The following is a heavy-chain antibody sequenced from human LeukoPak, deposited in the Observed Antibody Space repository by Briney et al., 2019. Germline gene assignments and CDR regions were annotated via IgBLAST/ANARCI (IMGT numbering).Heavy chain of an antibody. Sequence: PSETLSLTCTVSGGSISSYYWSWIRQPPGKGPEWIGYIYYSGSTNYNPSLKSRVTISVDTSKNQFSLKLSSVTAADTAVYYCARVRAAVAPLVFDYWGQGTLVTVSS. J-gene: IGHJ4*02. CDR1: GGSISSYY. CDR3: ARVRAAVAPLVFDY. D-gene: IGHD6-19*01. CDR2: IYYSGST. V-gene: IGHV4-59*01.